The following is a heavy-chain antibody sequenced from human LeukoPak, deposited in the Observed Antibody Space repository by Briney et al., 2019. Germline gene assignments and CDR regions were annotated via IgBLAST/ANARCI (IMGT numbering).Heavy chain of an antibody. V-gene: IGHV3-21*01. CDR3: AKRGAAAGTEGGYYFDY. D-gene: IGHD6-13*01. J-gene: IGHJ4*02. Sequence: GGSLRLSCAASGFTFSSYSMNWVRQAPGKGLEWVSSISSSSSYIYYADSVKGRFTISRDNAKNSLYLQMNSLRAEDTAVYYCAKRGAAAGTEGGYYFDYWGQGTLVTVSS. CDR2: ISSSSSYI. CDR1: GFTFSSYS.